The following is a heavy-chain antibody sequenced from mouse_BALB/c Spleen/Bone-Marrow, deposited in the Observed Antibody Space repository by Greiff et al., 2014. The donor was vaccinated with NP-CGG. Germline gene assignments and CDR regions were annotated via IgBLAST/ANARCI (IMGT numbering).Heavy chain of an antibody. CDR3: TRWDGNYGWFAY. D-gene: IGHD2-1*01. J-gene: IGHJ3*01. CDR2: IDPETGGT. Sequence: VQLQESGAELVRPGASVTLSCKASGYTFTDYEMHWVKQTPVHGLEWIGAIDPETGGTAYNQKFKGKATLTADKSSSTAHMELRSLTSEDSAVYYCTRWDGNYGWFAYWGQGTLVTVSA. CDR1: GYTFTDYE. V-gene: IGHV1-15*01.